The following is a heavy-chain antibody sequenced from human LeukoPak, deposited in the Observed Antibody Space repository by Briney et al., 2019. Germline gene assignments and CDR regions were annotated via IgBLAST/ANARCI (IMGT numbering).Heavy chain of an antibody. Sequence: PGGSLRLSCAASGFTFSSYAMHWVRQAPGKGLEWVSAISGSGGSTYYADSVKGRFTISRDNSKNTLYLQMNSLRAEDTAVYYCAKVLGYAYDSSGYYYDYWGQGTLVTVSS. D-gene: IGHD3-22*01. CDR3: AKVLGYAYDSSGYYYDY. CDR1: GFTFSSYA. V-gene: IGHV3-23*01. CDR2: ISGSGGST. J-gene: IGHJ4*02.